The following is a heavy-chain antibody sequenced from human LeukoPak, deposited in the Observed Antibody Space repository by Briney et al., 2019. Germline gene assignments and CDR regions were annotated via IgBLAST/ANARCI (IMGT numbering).Heavy chain of an antibody. D-gene: IGHD6-19*01. CDR3: AKDTSQWLETYFDY. Sequence: GGSLRLSCAASGFTFDDYAMHWVRQAPGKGLEWVSAISGSGGSTYYADSVKGRFTISRDNSKNTLYLQMNSLRAEDTAVYYCAKDTSQWLETYFDYWGQGTLVTVSS. J-gene: IGHJ4*02. V-gene: IGHV3-23*01. CDR1: GFTFDDYA. CDR2: ISGSGGST.